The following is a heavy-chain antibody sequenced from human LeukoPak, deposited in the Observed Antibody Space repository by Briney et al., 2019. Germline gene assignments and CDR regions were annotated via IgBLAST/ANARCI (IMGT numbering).Heavy chain of an antibody. Sequence: PGGSLRLSCAASGFTFSIYGMHWVRQAPGKGLEWVAFIRYGGNDKYYADSVKGRLTISRDNSKNTLYLQMNSLRAEDTAVYYCAKLASDIVLMVYAISSWFDPWGQGTLATVSS. CDR3: AKLASDIVLMVYAISSWFDP. V-gene: IGHV3-30*02. CDR2: IRYGGNDK. J-gene: IGHJ5*02. D-gene: IGHD2-8*01. CDR1: GFTFSIYG.